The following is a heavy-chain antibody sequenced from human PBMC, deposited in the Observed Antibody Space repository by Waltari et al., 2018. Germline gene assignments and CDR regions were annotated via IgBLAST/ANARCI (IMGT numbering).Heavy chain of an antibody. Sequence: QVQLQESGPGLVKPSETLSLTCAVSGYSISSGYYWGWIRQPPGKGLEWIGSIYHSGSTYYNPSLKSRVTISVDTSKNQFSLKLSSVTAADTAVYYCARKVDWNYLDYWGQGTLVTVSS. J-gene: IGHJ4*02. CDR3: ARKVDWNYLDY. V-gene: IGHV4-38-2*01. CDR1: GYSISSGYY. D-gene: IGHD1-1*01. CDR2: IYHSGST.